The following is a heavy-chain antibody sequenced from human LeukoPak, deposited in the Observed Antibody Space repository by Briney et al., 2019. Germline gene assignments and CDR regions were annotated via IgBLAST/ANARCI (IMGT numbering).Heavy chain of an antibody. CDR1: GYTFTGYY. D-gene: IGHD3-10*01. Sequence: ASVKVSCKASGYTFTGYYMHWVRQVPGQGLEWMGWINPNSGGTNYAQKFQGWVTMTRDTSISTAYMELSRLRSDDTAVYYCARASRITMVRGGKKNYYYYYGMDVWGQGTTVTVSS. V-gene: IGHV1-2*04. CDR3: ARASRITMVRGGKKNYYYYYGMDV. J-gene: IGHJ6*02. CDR2: INPNSGGT.